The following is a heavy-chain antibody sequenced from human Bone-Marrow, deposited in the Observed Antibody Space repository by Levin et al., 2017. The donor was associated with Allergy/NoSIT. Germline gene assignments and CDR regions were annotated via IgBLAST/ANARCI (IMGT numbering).Heavy chain of an antibody. CDR1: GFTFDDYA. V-gene: IGHV3-9*01. J-gene: IGHJ5*02. Sequence: GGSLRLSCAASGFTFDDYAMHWVRQAPGKGLEWVSGISCNSGSIGYADSVKGRFTISRDNAKNSLYLQMNSLRAEDTALYYCAKTSGGDYGGWFDPWGQGTLVTVSS. CDR2: ISCNSGSI. D-gene: IGHD4-17*01. CDR3: AKTSGGDYGGWFDP.